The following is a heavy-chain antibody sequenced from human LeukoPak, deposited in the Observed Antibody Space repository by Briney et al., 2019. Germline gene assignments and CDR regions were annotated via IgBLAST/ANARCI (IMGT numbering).Heavy chain of an antibody. CDR1: GFTFTTYG. Sequence: GGSLRLSCAASGFTFTTYGMHWVRHAPGKGLEWVGRIKSKTDGGTTDYAAPVKGRFTISRDDSKNTLYLQMNSLKTEDTAVYYCTTDEGSFQHWGQGTLVTLSS. J-gene: IGHJ1*01. V-gene: IGHV3-15*01. D-gene: IGHD3-10*01. CDR3: TTDEGSFQH. CDR2: IKSKTDGGTT.